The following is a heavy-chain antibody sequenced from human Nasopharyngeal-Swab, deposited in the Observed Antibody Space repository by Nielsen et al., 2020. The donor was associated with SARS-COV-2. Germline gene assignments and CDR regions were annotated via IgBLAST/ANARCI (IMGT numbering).Heavy chain of an antibody. Sequence: GESLKLSCAASGIFVSGNYMNWVRPAPGMGLELVSVVYSGGSTFYADSVKGRFTISRDNSKNTLYLQMNNLRPEDTAMYYCASPVFGVVSDAFDLWGQGTMVTVSS. CDR2: VYSGGST. V-gene: IGHV3-53*01. CDR3: ASPVFGVVSDAFDL. J-gene: IGHJ3*01. CDR1: GIFVSGNY. D-gene: IGHD3-3*01.